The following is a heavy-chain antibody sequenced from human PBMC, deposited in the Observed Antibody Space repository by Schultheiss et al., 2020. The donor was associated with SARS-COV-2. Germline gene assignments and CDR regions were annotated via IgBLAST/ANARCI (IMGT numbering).Heavy chain of an antibody. V-gene: IGHV4-34*01. D-gene: IGHD5-24*01. CDR1: GGSFSGYY. CDR3: ARGEMAPGGGLDY. J-gene: IGHJ4*02. Sequence: SETLSLTCAVYGGSFSGYYWSWIRQPPGKGLEWIGSIYYSGSTYYNPSLKSRVTISVDTSKNQFSLKLSSVTAADTAVYYCARGEMAPGGGLDYWGQGTLVTVSS. CDR2: IYYSGST.